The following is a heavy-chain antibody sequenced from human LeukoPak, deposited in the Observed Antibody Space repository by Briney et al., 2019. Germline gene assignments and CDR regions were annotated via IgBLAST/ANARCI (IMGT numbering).Heavy chain of an antibody. V-gene: IGHV1-46*01. CDR2: INPLGGNT. Sequence: ASVKVSCKASGYTFTSYYMHWVRQAPGQGLEWMGIINPLGGNTNYAQKFQGRVTMTRDMSASTVYMELNSLRSDDTATYYCARERSHNERDRGRFDPWGQGTLVTVSS. CDR3: ARERSHNERDRGRFDP. CDR1: GYTFTSYY. J-gene: IGHJ5*02. D-gene: IGHD1-1*01.